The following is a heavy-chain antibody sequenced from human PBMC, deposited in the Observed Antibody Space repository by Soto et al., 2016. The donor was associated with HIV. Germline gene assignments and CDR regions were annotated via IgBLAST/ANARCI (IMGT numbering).Heavy chain of an antibody. Sequence: QVQLVQSGAEVKKPGSSVILSCKASGVNFYNYLFMWVRQAPGQGLEWMGWISAYNGKKDYAQKFKDRVSMTTDTSTTTVHMELRSLRSDDTAVYYCARESMGDLGRAGFDYWGQGTLVIVSS. CDR3: ARESMGDLGRAGFDY. CDR2: ISAYNGKK. D-gene: IGHD3-16*01. CDR1: GVNFYNYL. V-gene: IGHV1-18*04. J-gene: IGHJ4*02.